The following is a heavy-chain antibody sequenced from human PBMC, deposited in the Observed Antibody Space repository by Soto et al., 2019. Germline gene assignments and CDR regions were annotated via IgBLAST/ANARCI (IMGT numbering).Heavy chain of an antibody. Sequence: ASVKVSCKASGYTFTGYYMHWVRQAPGQGLEWMGWINPNSGGTNYAQKFQGWVTMTRDTSISTAYMELSRLRSDDTAVYYCARAVYSGSWLDYWGQGTLVTVSS. CDR1: GYTFTGYY. J-gene: IGHJ4*02. V-gene: IGHV1-2*04. D-gene: IGHD6-13*01. CDR3: ARAVYSGSWLDY. CDR2: INPNSGGT.